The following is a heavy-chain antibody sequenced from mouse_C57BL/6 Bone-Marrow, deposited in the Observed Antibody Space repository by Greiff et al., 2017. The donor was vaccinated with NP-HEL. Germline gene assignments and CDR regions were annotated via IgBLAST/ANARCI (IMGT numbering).Heavy chain of an antibody. D-gene: IGHD2-4*01. CDR3: AREGGLRLHTYAMDY. V-gene: IGHV5-16*01. CDR2: INYDGSST. CDR1: GFTFSDYY. J-gene: IGHJ4*01. Sequence: EVQLVESEGGLVQPGSSMKLSCTTSGFTFSDYYMAWVRQVPEKGLDWVANINYDGSSTYYLDSLKSRFIISRDNAKNILYLQMSSLKSEDTATYYCAREGGLRLHTYAMDYWGQGTSVTVSS.